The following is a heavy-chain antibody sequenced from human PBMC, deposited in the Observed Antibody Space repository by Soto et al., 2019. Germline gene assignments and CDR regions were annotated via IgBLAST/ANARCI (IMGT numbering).Heavy chain of an antibody. J-gene: IGHJ5*02. CDR3: ARSLITMVPYNWFDP. CDR2: IYYSGST. Sequence: SETLSLTCTVSGGSISSSSYYWGWIRQPPGKGLEWIGSIYYSGSTYYNPSLKSRVTISVDTSKNQFSLKLSSVTAADTAVYYCARSLITMVPYNWFDPWGQGSLVTVSS. D-gene: IGHD3-10*01. CDR1: GGSISSSSYY. V-gene: IGHV4-39*01.